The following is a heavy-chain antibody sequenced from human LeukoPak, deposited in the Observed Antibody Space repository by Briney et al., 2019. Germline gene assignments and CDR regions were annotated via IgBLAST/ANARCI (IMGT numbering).Heavy chain of an antibody. CDR2: IYYSGST. CDR1: GGSISSSSYY. J-gene: IGHJ4*02. V-gene: IGHV4-39*01. Sequence: PSETLSLTCTVSGGSISSSSYYWGWIRQPPGKGLEWIGSIYYSGSTYYNPSLKSRVTISVDTSKNQFSLKLSSVTAADTAVYYCARCNTAMAQCFDYWGQGTLVTVSS. D-gene: IGHD5-18*01. CDR3: ARCNTAMAQCFDY.